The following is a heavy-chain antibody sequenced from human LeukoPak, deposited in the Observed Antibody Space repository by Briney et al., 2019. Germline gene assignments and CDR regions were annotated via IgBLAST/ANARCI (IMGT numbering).Heavy chain of an antibody. V-gene: IGHV4-34*01. Sequence: SHTLPLPHAVYGGSLRGYYWSWIHQPPGKGLEWPGEINHSGSTNYNPYLKSPVTISEDTSKNQFSLKLSSVTAADTAVYYCARLSNILDREVWGQGTTVTVSS. CDR2: INHSGST. D-gene: IGHD2/OR15-2a*01. J-gene: IGHJ6*02. CDR1: GGSLRGYY. CDR3: ARLSNILDREV.